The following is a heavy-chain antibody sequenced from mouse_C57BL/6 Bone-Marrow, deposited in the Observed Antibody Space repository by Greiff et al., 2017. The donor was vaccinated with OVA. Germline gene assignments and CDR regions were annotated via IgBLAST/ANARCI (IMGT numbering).Heavy chain of an antibody. CDR1: GYTFTSYW. CDR3: ARGWRAWFAY. V-gene: IGHV1-61*01. D-gene: IGHD1-1*02. Sequence: QVQLQQPGAELVRPGSSVKLSCKASGYTFTSYWMDWVKQRPGQGLEWIGNIYPSDSETHYNQKFKDKATLTVDKSSSTAYMQLSSLTSEDAAVYYCARGWRAWFAYWGQGTLVTVSA. CDR2: IYPSDSET. J-gene: IGHJ3*01.